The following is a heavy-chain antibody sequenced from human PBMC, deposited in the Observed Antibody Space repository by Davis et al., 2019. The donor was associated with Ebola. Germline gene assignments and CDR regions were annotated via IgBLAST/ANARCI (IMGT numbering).Heavy chain of an antibody. V-gene: IGHV5-10-1*01. Sequence: GESLKISCKGSGYSFTSYWISWVRQMPGKGLEWMGRIDPSDSYTNYSPSFQSHVTISADKSISTAYLQWSSLKASDTAMYYCARHVYSSGWEFDYWGQGTLVTVSS. CDR2: IDPSDSYT. CDR3: ARHVYSSGWEFDY. CDR1: GYSFTSYW. J-gene: IGHJ4*02. D-gene: IGHD6-19*01.